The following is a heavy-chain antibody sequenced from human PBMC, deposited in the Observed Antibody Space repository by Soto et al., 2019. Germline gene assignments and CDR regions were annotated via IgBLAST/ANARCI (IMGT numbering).Heavy chain of an antibody. CDR1: GFTFRSYA. CDR2: ISGSGGST. CDR3: ARLKLETNMIKYYYYYYGMDV. D-gene: IGHD1-1*01. Sequence: PXGSLRLSCAASGFTFRSYARSWVRQNTGKGLEWVSAISGSGGSTYYADSVKGRFTISRDNSKNTLYLQMNSLRAEDTAVYYCARLKLETNMIKYYYYYYGMDVWGQGTTVTVSS. J-gene: IGHJ6*02. V-gene: IGHV3-23*01.